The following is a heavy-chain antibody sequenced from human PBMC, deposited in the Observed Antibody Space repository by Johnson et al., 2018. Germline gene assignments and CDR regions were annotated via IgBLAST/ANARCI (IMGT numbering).Heavy chain of an antibody. J-gene: IGHJ6*02. CDR2: IRSKANNYAT. Sequence: VQLQESGGGLVQPGGSLKLSCAASGFTFSGSTIHWVRQASGIGLEWVGRIRSKANNYATAFAASLKGRVSMSRDDSKNTAYLQMNSLKTEGPAVDYCARGSNTGYYFGVDVWGQGTTVTVSS. CDR3: ARGSNTGYYFGVDV. CDR1: GFTFSGST. V-gene: IGHV3-73*02. D-gene: IGHD1/OR15-1a*01.